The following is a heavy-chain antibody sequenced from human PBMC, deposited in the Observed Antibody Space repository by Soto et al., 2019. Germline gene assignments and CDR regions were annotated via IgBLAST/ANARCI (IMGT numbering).Heavy chain of an antibody. J-gene: IGHJ4*02. V-gene: IGHV3-23*01. CDR2: ISGSGGST. CDR3: AKGGNNQYYFDY. CDR1: GFTFSSYA. Sequence: GGSLRLSCAASGFTFSSYAMSWVRQAPGKGLEWVSAISGSGGSTYYADSAKGRFTISRDNSKNTLYLQMNSLRAEDTAVYYCAKGGNNQYYFDYWGQGTLVTVSS. D-gene: IGHD5-18*01.